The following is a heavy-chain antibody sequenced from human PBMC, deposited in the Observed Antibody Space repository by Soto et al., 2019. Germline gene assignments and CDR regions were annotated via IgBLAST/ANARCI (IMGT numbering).Heavy chain of an antibody. CDR2: VNPIVSMS. CDR1: GDTFNFYS. D-gene: IGHD3-10*01. Sequence: QVQLVQSGAEVKRPGSSVKVSCKASGDTFNFYSINWVRQAPGLGLEWMGRVNPIVSMSNYAQKFQGRVTMTAEKSTSTADIELSSLRSEDTAIYYCASSYGSGYRAFDYWGQGALVTVSS. V-gene: IGHV1-69*02. J-gene: IGHJ4*02. CDR3: ASSYGSGYRAFDY.